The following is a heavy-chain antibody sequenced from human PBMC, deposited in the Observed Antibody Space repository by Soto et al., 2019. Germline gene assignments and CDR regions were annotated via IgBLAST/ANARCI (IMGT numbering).Heavy chain of an antibody. CDR3: ARVVVVPAAGIDY. CDR1: GFTFSSYG. D-gene: IGHD2-2*01. V-gene: IGHV3-21*01. J-gene: IGHJ4*02. Sequence: EVQLVESGGGLVKPGGSLRLSCAASGFTFSSYGMNWVRQAPGKGLEWVSSISSSSSYIYYADSVKGRFTISRDNAKNSLYLQMNSLRAEDTAVYYCARVVVVPAAGIDYWGQGTLVTVSS. CDR2: ISSSSSYI.